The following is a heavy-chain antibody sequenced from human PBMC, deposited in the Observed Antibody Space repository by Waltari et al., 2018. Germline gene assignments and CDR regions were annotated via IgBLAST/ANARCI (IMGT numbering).Heavy chain of an antibody. D-gene: IGHD3-22*01. CDR2: ISPYKGNT. Sequence: QVQLVQSVAEVKKPGASLKVSCKASVYTFTSYCISRVRQDPGQGLEWMGWISPYKGNTNNEQKLQGRVTMTTDTATSTAYTELRSMRSDDTGVYDGARDRGYDSSGYSNYWGQGPLVTVS. CDR1: VYTFTSYC. CDR3: ARDRGYDSSGYSNY. V-gene: IGHV1-18*01. J-gene: IGHJ4*02.